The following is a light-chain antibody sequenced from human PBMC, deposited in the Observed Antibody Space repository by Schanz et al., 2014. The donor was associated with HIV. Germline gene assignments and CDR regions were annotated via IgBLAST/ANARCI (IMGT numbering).Light chain of an antibody. CDR3: ATWDDSLNGPV. J-gene: IGLJ2*01. CDR1: SSNIGSNY. CDR2: RNN. Sequence: QSVLTQPPSASGTPGQRVTISCSGSSSNIGSNYVYWYQQLPGTAPKLLIYRNNQRPSGVPDRFSASKSGTSASLVITGLRSEDEADYYCATWDDSLNGPVFGGGTKLTVL. V-gene: IGLV1-47*01.